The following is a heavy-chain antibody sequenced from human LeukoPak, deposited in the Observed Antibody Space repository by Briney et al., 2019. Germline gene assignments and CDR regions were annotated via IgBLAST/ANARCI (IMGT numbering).Heavy chain of an antibody. V-gene: IGHV3-64*01. D-gene: IGHD3-22*01. J-gene: IGHJ4*02. CDR1: GFTFSSYA. CDR3: ARVLGESYYDSSGYYDY. CDR2: ISSNGGST. Sequence: GGFLRLTCAASGFTFSSYAMHWVRQAPGKGLEYVSAISSNGGSTYYANSVKGRFTISRDNAKNSLYLQMNSLRAEDTAVYYCARVLGESYYDSSGYYDYWGQGTLVTVSS.